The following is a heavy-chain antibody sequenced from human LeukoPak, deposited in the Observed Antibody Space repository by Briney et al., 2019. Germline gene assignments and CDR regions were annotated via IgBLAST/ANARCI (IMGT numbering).Heavy chain of an antibody. CDR3: ASLTGTTNY. D-gene: IGHD1-7*01. CDR1: GYTFTSYY. J-gene: IGHJ4*02. CDR2: INPSGGST. V-gene: IGHV1-46*01. Sequence: ASVKVSCKASGYTFTSYYMHWVRQAPGQGLEWMGIINPSGGSTSYAQKFQSRVTMTRDTSISTAYMELSRLRSDDTAVYYCASLTGTTNYWGQGTLVTVSS.